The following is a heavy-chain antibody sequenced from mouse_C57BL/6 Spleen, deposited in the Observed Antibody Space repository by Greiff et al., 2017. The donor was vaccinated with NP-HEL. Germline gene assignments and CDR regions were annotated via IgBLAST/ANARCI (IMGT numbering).Heavy chain of an antibody. CDR2: IYPGDGDT. V-gene: IGHV1-80*01. CDR1: GYAFSSYW. CDR3: ARHDYDPSYWYFDV. Sequence: VQLVESGAELVKPGASVKISCKASGYAFSSYWMNWVKQRPGKGLEWIGQIYPGDGDTNYNGKFKGKATLTADKSSSTAYMQLSSLTSEDSAVYFCARHDYDPSYWYFDVWGTGTTVTVSS. D-gene: IGHD2-4*01. J-gene: IGHJ1*03.